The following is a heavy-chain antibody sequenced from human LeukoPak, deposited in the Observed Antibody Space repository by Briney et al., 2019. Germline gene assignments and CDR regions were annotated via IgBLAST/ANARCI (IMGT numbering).Heavy chain of an antibody. Sequence: SETLSLTCTVSGASFSNDYHWGWIRQSPGKGLEWIGTMGYGGRTYFSPSLKSRVSLSIDMSRTYFSLILKSVSAADTAVYYCARRLVRTKGGAFDIWGQGTMVTVSS. V-gene: IGHV4-39*02. J-gene: IGHJ3*02. CDR2: MGYGGRT. D-gene: IGHD3-10*01. CDR1: GASFSNDYH. CDR3: ARRLVRTKGGAFDI.